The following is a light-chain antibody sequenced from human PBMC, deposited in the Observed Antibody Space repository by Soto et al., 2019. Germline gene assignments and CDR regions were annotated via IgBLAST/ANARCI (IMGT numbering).Light chain of an antibody. Sequence: QSVLTQPPSASGTPGQRVTISCSGSSSNIGSNNVHWYQQIPGTAPKLLIYMNNHRPSGVPDRFSGSKSATSSSLAISGLRSEDEADYYCAAWDDSRNGVVFGGGTKLTVL. CDR3: AAWDDSRNGVV. V-gene: IGLV1-44*01. J-gene: IGLJ2*01. CDR2: MNN. CDR1: SSNIGSNN.